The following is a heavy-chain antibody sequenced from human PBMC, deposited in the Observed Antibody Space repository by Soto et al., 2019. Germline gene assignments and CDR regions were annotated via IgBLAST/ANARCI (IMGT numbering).Heavy chain of an antibody. CDR1: GDSITSNSYF. CDR2: IYYSGTT. D-gene: IGHD3-10*01. CDR3: ARAYGSGSYYDQYYSMDV. V-gene: IGHV4-39*01. J-gene: IGHJ6*02. Sequence: SETLSLTCTVSGDSITSNSYFWAWIRQPPGKGLEWIGSIYYSGTTYYNPSLKSRVTISVDTSKNQFSLKLSSVSAADTAVYYCARAYGSGSYYDQYYSMDVWGQGTTVTVS.